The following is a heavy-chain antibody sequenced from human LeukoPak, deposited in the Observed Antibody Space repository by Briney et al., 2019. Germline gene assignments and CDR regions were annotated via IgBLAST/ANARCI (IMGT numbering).Heavy chain of an antibody. CDR2: IYYSGST. D-gene: IGHD3-3*02. J-gene: IGHJ4*02. Sequence: SETLSLTCTVSGGSISSYYWSWIRQPPGKGLEWIGYIYYSGSTNYNPSLKSRVTISVDTSKNQFSLKLSSVTAADMAVYYCARGHPHLRINDYWGQGTLVTVSS. CDR3: ARGHPHLRINDY. CDR1: GGSISSYY. V-gene: IGHV4-59*01.